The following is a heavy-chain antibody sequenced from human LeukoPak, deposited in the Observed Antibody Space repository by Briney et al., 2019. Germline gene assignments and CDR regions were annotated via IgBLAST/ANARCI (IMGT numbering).Heavy chain of an antibody. D-gene: IGHD1-26*01. CDR3: ARDGVGATWYYYMDV. V-gene: IGHV1-2*02. CDR2: INPSSGGT. CDR1: GYTFISYY. Sequence: ASVKVSCRASGYTFISYYMHWVRQAPGQGLEWMGWINPSSGGTNYAQKFQGRVIMTRDTSISTAYMELSRLRSDDTAVYYCARDGVGATWYYYMDVWGKGTTVTVSS. J-gene: IGHJ6*03.